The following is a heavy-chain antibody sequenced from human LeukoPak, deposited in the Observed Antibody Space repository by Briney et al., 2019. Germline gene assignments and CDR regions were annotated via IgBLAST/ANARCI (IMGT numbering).Heavy chain of an antibody. V-gene: IGHV3-53*01. D-gene: IGHD2-15*01. J-gene: IGHJ4*02. CDR3: ARSGCSGDSCFYY. Sequence: GGSLRLSCAASGFTVSTNQMSWVRQAPGKGLEWVSLIYSNGGTHYVDSVKGRFTISRDNSKNTLYLQMDSLRAEDTAVYYCARSGCSGDSCFYYWGQGTLVTVSS. CDR2: IYSNGGT. CDR1: GFTVSTNQ.